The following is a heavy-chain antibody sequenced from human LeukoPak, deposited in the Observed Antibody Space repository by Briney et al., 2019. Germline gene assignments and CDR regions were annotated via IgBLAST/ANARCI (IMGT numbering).Heavy chain of an antibody. CDR3: AKGHSSWYYYYYYYMDV. D-gene: IGHD6-13*01. Sequence: GGSLRLSCAASGFTFSSYGMSWVRQAPGKGLEWVSAISGSGGSTYYADSVKGRFTISRDNSKNTLYLQMNSLRAEDTAVYYCAKGHSSWYYYYYYYMDVWGKGTTVTVSS. CDR2: ISGSGGST. J-gene: IGHJ6*03. V-gene: IGHV3-23*01. CDR1: GFTFSSYG.